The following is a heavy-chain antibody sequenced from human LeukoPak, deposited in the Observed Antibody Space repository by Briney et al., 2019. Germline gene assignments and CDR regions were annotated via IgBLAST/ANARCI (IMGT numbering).Heavy chain of an antibody. CDR3: ASSIRDSSSWYGGDSSGPGDY. D-gene: IGHD6-13*01. CDR1: GYTFTSYY. CDR2: INPSGGST. Sequence: GASVKVSCKAPGYTFTSYYMHWVRQAPGQGLEWMGIINPSGGSTSYAQKFQGRVTMTRDTSTSTVYMELSSLRSGDTAVYYCASSIRDSSSWYGGDSSGPGDYWGQGTLVTVSS. V-gene: IGHV1-46*01. J-gene: IGHJ4*02.